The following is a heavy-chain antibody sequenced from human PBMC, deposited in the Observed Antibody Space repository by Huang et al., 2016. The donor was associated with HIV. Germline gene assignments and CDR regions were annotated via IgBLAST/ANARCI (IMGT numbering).Heavy chain of an antibody. Sequence: EVQLVESGGGLIQPGGSLRLSCAASGFTVRSYSMSWVRQAPGKGLEWVAIIYSSGTTHYADSGKGRFSVSRDNSLNILHLQMNSLRAEDTAVFYCARGSGYPALFDLWGQGALVTVSS. CDR2: IYSSGTT. J-gene: IGHJ4*02. D-gene: IGHD6-25*01. CDR3: ARGSGYPALFDL. CDR1: GFTVRSYS. V-gene: IGHV3-53*01.